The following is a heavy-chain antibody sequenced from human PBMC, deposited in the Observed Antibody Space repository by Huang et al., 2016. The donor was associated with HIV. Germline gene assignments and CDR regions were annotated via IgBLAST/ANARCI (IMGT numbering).Heavy chain of an antibody. J-gene: IGHJ3*02. Sequence: QIQLMQSGPELKQPGASVKVSCKASGYPFTSYGITWVRQAPGQGPEWMGWISASSGDTEYAQKFQGRVTWTTDTSTNIAYMELRSLRSDDTAKYYCARDPKYHRIGYYRQRRGIDIWGQGTMVIVSS. CDR2: ISASSGDT. CDR1: GYPFTSYG. V-gene: IGHV1-18*01. CDR3: ARDPKYHRIGYYRQRRGIDI. D-gene: IGHD3-22*01.